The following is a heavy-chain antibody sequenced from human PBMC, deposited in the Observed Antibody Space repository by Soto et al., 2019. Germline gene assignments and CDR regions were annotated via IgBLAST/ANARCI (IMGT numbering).Heavy chain of an antibody. CDR2: IGTAGDT. J-gene: IGHJ6*02. D-gene: IGHD3-10*01. Sequence: PGGSLRLSCAASGFTFSSYDMHWVRQATGKGLEWVSAIGTAGDTYYPGSVKGRFTISRENAKNSLYLQMNSLRAGDTAVYYCARGGLLWFGELFFRHGMDVWGQGTTVTVSS. CDR1: GFTFSSYD. CDR3: ARGGLLWFGELFFRHGMDV. V-gene: IGHV3-13*04.